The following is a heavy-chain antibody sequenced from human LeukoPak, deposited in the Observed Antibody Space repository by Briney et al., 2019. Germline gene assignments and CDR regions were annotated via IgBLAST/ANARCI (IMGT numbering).Heavy chain of an antibody. CDR2: INPNSGGT. D-gene: IGHD5-18*01. CDR1: GYTFTVYY. J-gene: IGHJ4*02. CDR3: ARVRAEYSYGYGY. Sequence: ASVKVSCKASGYTFTVYYMHWVRQAPGQGLEWMGWINPNSGGTNYAQKFQGRVTMTRDTSISTAYMELSRLRSDDTAVYYCARVRAEYSYGYGYWGQGTLVTVSS. V-gene: IGHV1-2*02.